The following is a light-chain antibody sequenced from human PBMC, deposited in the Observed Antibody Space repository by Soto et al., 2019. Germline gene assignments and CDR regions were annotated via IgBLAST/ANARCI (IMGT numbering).Light chain of an antibody. V-gene: IGKV1-39*01. CDR1: QSISSY. J-gene: IGKJ2*01. CDR2: AAS. Sequence: DIQMTQSPSSLSASVGDRVTITCRANQSISSYLNWYQQKPGKAPKLLIYAASSLQSGVPSRFSGSGSGTDFTLTISRLQPEDFVSYYCQQSNSSPYTFGQGTKLEIK. CDR3: QQSNSSPYT.